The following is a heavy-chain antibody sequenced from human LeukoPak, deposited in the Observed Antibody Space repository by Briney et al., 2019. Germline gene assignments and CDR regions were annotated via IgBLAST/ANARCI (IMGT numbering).Heavy chain of an antibody. J-gene: IGHJ4*02. D-gene: IGHD1-1*01. CDR2: IYYSGNT. Sequence: PSETLSLTCTVSGGSISSYYWSWIRQAPGKGLEWIGYIYYSGNTNYNPSLQSRVTISVDTSKNQSSLKLSSVTAADTAVYYCARRTTGTGPFDYWGQGTLGTVSS. CDR1: GGSISSYY. V-gene: IGHV4-59*08. CDR3: ARRTTGTGPFDY.